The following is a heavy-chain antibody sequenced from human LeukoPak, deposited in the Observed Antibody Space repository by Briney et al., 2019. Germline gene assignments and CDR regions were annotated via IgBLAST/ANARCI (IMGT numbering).Heavy chain of an antibody. CDR3: ARDRGEILLEFRYYYYGMDV. Sequence: SETLSLTCTVSGGSISSYYWSWIRQPAGKGLEWIGRIYTSGSTNYNPSLKSRVTMSVDTSKNQFSLKLSSVTAADTAVYYCARDRGEILLEFRYYYYGMDVWGQGTTVTVSS. CDR2: IYTSGST. V-gene: IGHV4-4*07. D-gene: IGHD3-3*01. J-gene: IGHJ6*02. CDR1: GGSISSYY.